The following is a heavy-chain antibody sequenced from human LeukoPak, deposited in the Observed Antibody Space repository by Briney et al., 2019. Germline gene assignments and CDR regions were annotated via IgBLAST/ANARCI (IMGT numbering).Heavy chain of an antibody. CDR2: IWYDGSNR. Sequence: GNSLRLSCEASGFTFSSSGMHWVRQDPGKGLEWVAVIWYDGSNRYYADPVKGRFTVSRDNSKNTLCLQMNSLRAEDTAVYYCARAKGVSTGYRPTDYWGQGTLVTVSS. CDR3: ARAKGVSTGYRPTDY. J-gene: IGHJ4*02. V-gene: IGHV3-33*01. D-gene: IGHD3-22*01. CDR1: GFTFSSSG.